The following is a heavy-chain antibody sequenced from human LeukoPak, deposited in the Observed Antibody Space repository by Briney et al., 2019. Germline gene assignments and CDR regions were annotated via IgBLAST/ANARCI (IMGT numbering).Heavy chain of an antibody. CDR2: ISGSGGST. J-gene: IGHJ4*02. CDR3: AKSPGGDYYFDY. V-gene: IGHV3-23*01. D-gene: IGHD2-21*02. CDR1: GFTFSSYA. Sequence: GGSLRLSCAASGFTFSSYAMSWVRQAPGKGLEWVSAISGSGGSTYYADSVKGRFTISRDNSKNTLYLQMNSLKAEDTAVYYCAKSPGGDYYFDYWGQGTLVTVSS.